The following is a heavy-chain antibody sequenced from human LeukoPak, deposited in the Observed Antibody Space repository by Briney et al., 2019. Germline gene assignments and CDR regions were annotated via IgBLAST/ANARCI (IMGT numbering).Heavy chain of an antibody. CDR3: ARNYCSGGSCYRGVDY. J-gene: IGHJ4*02. CDR2: INPNRGGT. Sequence: ASVKVSCKASGYTFTGYYMHWVRQAPGQGLERMGRINPNRGGTNYAQKFQGRVTMTRDTSISTAYMELSRLSSDDTAVYYCARNYCSGGSCYRGVDYWGQGTLVTVSS. CDR1: GYTFTGYY. D-gene: IGHD2-15*01. V-gene: IGHV1-2*06.